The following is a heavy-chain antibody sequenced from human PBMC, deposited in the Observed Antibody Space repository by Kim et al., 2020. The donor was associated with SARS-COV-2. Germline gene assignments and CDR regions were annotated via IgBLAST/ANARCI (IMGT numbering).Heavy chain of an antibody. V-gene: IGHV4-59*08. CDR2: IYYSGST. Sequence: SETLSLICTVSGGSISSYYWSWIRQPPGKGLEWIGYIYYSGSTNYNPSLKSRVTISVDTSKNQFSLKLSSVTAADTAVYYCASVGAVAGEFDYWGQGTLVTVSS. CDR3: ASVGAVAGEFDY. D-gene: IGHD6-19*01. CDR1: GGSISSYY. J-gene: IGHJ4*02.